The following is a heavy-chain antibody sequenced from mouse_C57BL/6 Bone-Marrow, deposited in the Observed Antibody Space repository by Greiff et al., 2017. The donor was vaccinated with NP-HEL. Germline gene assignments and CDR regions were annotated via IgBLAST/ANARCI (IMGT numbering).Heavy chain of an antibody. CDR2: IDPSDSYT. CDR1: GYTFTSYW. V-gene: IGHV1-69*01. D-gene: IGHD1-1*01. Sequence: QVQLQQPGAELVMPGASVKLSCKASGYTFTSYWMHWVKQRPGQGLEWIGEIDPSDSYTNYNQKFKGKSTLTVDKSSSTAYMQLSSLTSEDSAVDYCARDGSSLWFAYWGQGTLVTVSA. CDR3: ARDGSSLWFAY. J-gene: IGHJ3*01.